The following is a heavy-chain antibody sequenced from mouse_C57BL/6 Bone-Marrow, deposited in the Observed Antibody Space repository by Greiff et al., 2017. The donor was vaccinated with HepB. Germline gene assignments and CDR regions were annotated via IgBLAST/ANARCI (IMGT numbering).Heavy chain of an antibody. D-gene: IGHD1-1*01. Sequence: VQLQQPGAELVKPGASVKMSCKASGYTFTSYWITWVKQRPGQGLEWIGDIYPGSGSTNYNEKFNSKATLTVDTSSSTAYIQLSSLTSEDSAVYYCARRYYGSSWYFDVWGTGTTVTVSS. J-gene: IGHJ1*03. V-gene: IGHV1-55*01. CDR1: GYTFTSYW. CDR2: IYPGSGST. CDR3: ARRYYGSSWYFDV.